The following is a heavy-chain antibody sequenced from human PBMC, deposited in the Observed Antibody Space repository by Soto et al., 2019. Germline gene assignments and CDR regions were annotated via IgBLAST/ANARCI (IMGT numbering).Heavy chain of an antibody. D-gene: IGHD3-10*01. V-gene: IGHV3-33*01. CDR2: IWYDESHK. CDR3: ARGVGFAESTIAS. CDR1: GFTFSSYG. J-gene: IGHJ5*01. Sequence: QVQLVESGGGVVQPGRSLRLSCAASGFTFSSYGMHWVRQAPGKGLEWVALIWYDESHKYYADSVQGRFTISRDNSKNTLNLHMKRLRADDAAVYYCARGVGFAESTIASWGHGTLVTVPS.